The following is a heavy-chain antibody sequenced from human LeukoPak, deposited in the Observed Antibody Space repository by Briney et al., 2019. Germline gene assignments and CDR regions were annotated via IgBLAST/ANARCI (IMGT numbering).Heavy chain of an antibody. CDR3: ARGRVMYYFDY. CDR1: GGSFSGYY. CDR2: INHSGST. D-gene: IGHD3-16*01. V-gene: IGHV4-34*01. J-gene: IGHJ4*02. Sequence: PSETLSLTCAVYGGSFSGYYWSWIRQPPGKGLEWIGEINHSGSTNYNPSLKSRVTISVDTSKNQFSLKLSSVTAAATAVYYCARGRVMYYFDYWGQGTLVTVSS.